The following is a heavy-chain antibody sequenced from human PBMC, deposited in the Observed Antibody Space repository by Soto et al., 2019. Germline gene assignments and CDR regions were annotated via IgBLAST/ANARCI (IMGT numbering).Heavy chain of an antibody. Sequence: SETLSLTCTVSGGSVSSGSYYWSWIRQPPGKGLEWIGYIYYSGSTNYNPSLKSRVTISVDTSKNQFSLKLSSVTAADTAVYYCARAWYPGWDFWSGHNNLFDPWAQGTLVTVSS. CDR1: GGSVSSGSYY. CDR2: IYYSGST. J-gene: IGHJ5*02. D-gene: IGHD3-3*01. V-gene: IGHV4-61*01. CDR3: ARAWYPGWDFWSGHNNLFDP.